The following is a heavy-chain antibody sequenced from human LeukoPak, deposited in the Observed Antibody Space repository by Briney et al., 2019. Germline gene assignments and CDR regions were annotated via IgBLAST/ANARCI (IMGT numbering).Heavy chain of an antibody. V-gene: IGHV1-2*02. CDR3: ARDPGYSSPRGDY. CDR2: INPNSGGT. CDR1: GHTFTSYF. J-gene: IGHJ4*02. D-gene: IGHD5-18*01. Sequence: ASVKVSCKASGHTFTSYFMHWVRQAPGQGLEWMGWINPNSGGTHYAQKFQGRVTMTRDTSISTAYMELSRLRSDDTAVYYCARDPGYSSPRGDYWGQGTLVTVSS.